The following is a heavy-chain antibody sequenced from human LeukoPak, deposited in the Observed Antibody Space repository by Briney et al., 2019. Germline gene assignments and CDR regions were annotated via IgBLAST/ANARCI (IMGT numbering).Heavy chain of an antibody. D-gene: IGHD5-24*01. Sequence: GGSLRLSCAASGSTFSSYAMHWVRQAPGKGLEYVSAISSNGGSTYYANSVKGRFTISRDNSKNTLYLQMGSLRAEDMAVYYCARARDGYKIHFDYWGQGTLVTVSS. V-gene: IGHV3-64*01. CDR1: GSTFSSYA. CDR3: ARARDGYKIHFDY. J-gene: IGHJ4*02. CDR2: ISSNGGST.